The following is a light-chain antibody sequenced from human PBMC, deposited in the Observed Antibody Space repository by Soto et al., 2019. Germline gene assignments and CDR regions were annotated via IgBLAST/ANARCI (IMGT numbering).Light chain of an antibody. CDR1: QSVSSSY. J-gene: IGKJ1*01. CDR3: QQYGSSRT. Sequence: EIVLTQSPGTLSLSPGERATLSCRASQSVSSSYLAWYQQKPGQAPRLLIYGASTRATGIPDRFSGSGSGTHFTLTISRLEPEDFEVYYCQQYGSSRTFGQGTKVEIK. CDR2: GAS. V-gene: IGKV3-20*01.